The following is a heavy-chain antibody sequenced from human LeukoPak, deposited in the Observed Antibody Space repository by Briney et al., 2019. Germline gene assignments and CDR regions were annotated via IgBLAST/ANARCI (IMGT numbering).Heavy chain of an antibody. V-gene: IGHV4-39*07. J-gene: IGHJ4*02. CDR3: ARDDYGDYGY. CDR1: GGSISSSSYY. Sequence: SETLSLTCTVSGGSISSSSYYWGWIRQPPGKGLEWIGSIYYSGSTYYNPSLKSRVTISVDTSKNQFSLKLSSVTAADTAVYYCARDDYGDYGYWGQGTLVTVSS. D-gene: IGHD4-17*01. CDR2: IYYSGST.